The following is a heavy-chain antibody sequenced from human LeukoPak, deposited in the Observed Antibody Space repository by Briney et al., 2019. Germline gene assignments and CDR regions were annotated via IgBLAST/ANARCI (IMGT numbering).Heavy chain of an antibody. CDR3: AREGIVYRHYYGMDV. Sequence: GGSLRLSCAASGFTFSSYGMHWVRQAPGKGLEWVAIIWDDGNNEDYADSVKGRFTISRDNSRNTLNLEMNSLRVEDTAVYYCAREGIVYRHYYGMDVWGQGTTVTVSS. CDR1: GFTFSSYG. V-gene: IGHV3-33*01. J-gene: IGHJ6*02. D-gene: IGHD1-26*01. CDR2: IWDDGNNE.